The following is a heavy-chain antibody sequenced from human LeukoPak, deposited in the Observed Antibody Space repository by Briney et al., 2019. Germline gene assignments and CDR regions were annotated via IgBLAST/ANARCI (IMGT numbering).Heavy chain of an antibody. D-gene: IGHD3-16*01. CDR3: ARSPGILGTNYFDY. V-gene: IGHV3-23*01. CDR2: ISGSGGST. J-gene: IGHJ4*02. Sequence: GGFLRLSCAASGFTFSSYGMSWVRQAPGKGLEWVSAISGSGGSTYYADSVKGRFTISGDNSKNTLYLQMNSLRAEDTSVYYCARSPGILGTNYFDYWGQGTLVTVSS. CDR1: GFTFSSYG.